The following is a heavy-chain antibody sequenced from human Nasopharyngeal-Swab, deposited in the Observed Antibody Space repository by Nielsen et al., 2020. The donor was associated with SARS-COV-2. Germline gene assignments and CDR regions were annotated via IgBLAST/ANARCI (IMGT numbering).Heavy chain of an antibody. CDR1: GFTFRIHA. Sequence: GGPLRLSCAASGFTFRIHAMSWVGQAPGEGREWVSTITGSGGKTYYADSVEGRLTISRDNSKNPLYLQMNSLTVEDTALYYCAKPFWSGYYLGDSFDFWGQGTMVTVSS. CDR2: ITGSGGKT. D-gene: IGHD3-3*01. J-gene: IGHJ3*01. V-gene: IGHV3-23*01. CDR3: AKPFWSGYYLGDSFDF.